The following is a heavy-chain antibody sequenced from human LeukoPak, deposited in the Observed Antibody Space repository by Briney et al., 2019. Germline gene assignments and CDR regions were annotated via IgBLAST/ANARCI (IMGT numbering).Heavy chain of an antibody. V-gene: IGHV4-34*01. CDR2: INHSGST. CDR1: GGSFSGYY. D-gene: IGHD2-21*02. CDR3: ASLLKGQYCGGDCYSVAFDI. Sequence: SETLSLTCAVYGGSFSGYYWSWIRQPPGKGLEWIGEINHSGSTNYNPSIKSRVTISVDTSKNQFSLKLSSVTTADTAVYYCASLLKGQYCGGDCYSVAFDIWGQGTMVTVSS. J-gene: IGHJ3*02.